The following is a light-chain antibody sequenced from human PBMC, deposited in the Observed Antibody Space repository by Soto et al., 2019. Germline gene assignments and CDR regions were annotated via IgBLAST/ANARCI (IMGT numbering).Light chain of an antibody. CDR2: GAS. CDR1: QSVGSN. V-gene: IGKV3-15*01. Sequence: EIVMTQSPATLSVSPGETATLSCRASQSVGSNLAWYQQKPGQAPRPLIYGASTRAPGVPARFSGSGSGTEFTLTISSLQSEDFAVYYCQQYNDWRTFGQGTKVEIK. CDR3: QQYNDWRT. J-gene: IGKJ1*01.